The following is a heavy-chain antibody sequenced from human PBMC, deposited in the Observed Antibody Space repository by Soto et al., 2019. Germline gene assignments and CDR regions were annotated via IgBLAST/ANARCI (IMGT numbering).Heavy chain of an antibody. D-gene: IGHD4-17*01. CDR1: GGSISPFY. CDR2: IYYSGRT. J-gene: IGHJ6*02. CDR3: ARDLRFQGHDYADYLGYGMDV. V-gene: IGHV4-59*01. Sequence: SETLSLTCTVSGGSISPFYWSWIRQPPGKGLEWIGYIYYSGRTDYNPSLKSRVTISVDTSKNQFSLNLSSVTAADTAVYYCARDLRFQGHDYADYLGYGMDVWGQGTTVTVSS.